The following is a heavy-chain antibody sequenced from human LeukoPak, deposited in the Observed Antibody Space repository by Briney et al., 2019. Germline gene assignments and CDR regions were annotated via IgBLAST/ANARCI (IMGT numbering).Heavy chain of an antibody. V-gene: IGHV1-69*06. J-gene: IGHJ4*02. CDR3: ARDVDTAMVMREGFDY. CDR1: GGTFNSYA. Sequence: SVKVSCKASGGTFNSYAISWVRQAPGQGLEWMGGIIPIFGTTNYARKFRGRVTLTADKSTRTAYMELSSLRSDDTAVYYCARDVDTAMVMREGFDYWGQGTLVTVSS. D-gene: IGHD5-18*01. CDR2: IIPIFGTT.